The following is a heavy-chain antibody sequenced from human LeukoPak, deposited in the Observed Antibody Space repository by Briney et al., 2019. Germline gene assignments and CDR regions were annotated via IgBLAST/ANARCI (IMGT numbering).Heavy chain of an antibody. CDR3: ATLHYDFWSGSS. CDR1: GYTLTELS. D-gene: IGHD3-3*01. Sequence: ASVKVSCKVSGYTLTELSMHWVRQAPGKGLEWMGGSDPEDGETIYAQKFQGRVTMTEDTSTDTAYMELSSLRSEDTAVYYCATLHYDFWSGSSWGQGTLVTVSS. CDR2: SDPEDGET. J-gene: IGHJ4*02. V-gene: IGHV1-24*01.